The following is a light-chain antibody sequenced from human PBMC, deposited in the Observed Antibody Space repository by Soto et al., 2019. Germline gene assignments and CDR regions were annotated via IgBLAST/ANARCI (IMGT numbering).Light chain of an antibody. V-gene: IGKV3-20*01. CDR2: AAS. CDR3: QQSYSTPKT. J-gene: IGKJ1*01. Sequence: EIVLTQSPGTLSLSPGERATLSCRASQSVSSDFLAWYQQKPGQAPRLLIYAASSLHSGVPSRFSGSGSGTDFTLTISSLQPEDFATYYCQQSYSTPKTFGQGTKVDIK. CDR1: QSVSSDF.